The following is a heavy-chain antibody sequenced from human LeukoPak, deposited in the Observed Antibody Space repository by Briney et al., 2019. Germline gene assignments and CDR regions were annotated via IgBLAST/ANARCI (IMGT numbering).Heavy chain of an antibody. J-gene: IGHJ4*02. CDR2: IRYDGSNK. V-gene: IGHV3-30*02. CDR1: GFTFSSYD. Sequence: GGSLRLSCEASGFTFSSYDMHWVRQAPGKGLEWVAFIRYDGSNKYYADSVKGRFTLSRDNSENTLYLQMNSLRAEDTAVYYCAKADIVVVPIDYWGQGTLVTVSS. D-gene: IGHD2-2*01. CDR3: AKADIVVVPIDY.